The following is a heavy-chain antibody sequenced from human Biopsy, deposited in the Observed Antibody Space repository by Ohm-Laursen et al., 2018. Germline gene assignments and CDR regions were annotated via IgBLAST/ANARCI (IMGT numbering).Heavy chain of an antibody. V-gene: IGHV3-21*06. Sequence: SLRLSCTASGFTFSNYWMNWVRQAPGKGLEWVSSITGGGNYINYADSVRSRFTISRDNSKNSVYLVMSSLRAEDTAAYFCATAAYAPPYFDLWGRGTVVTVSS. CDR1: GFTFSNYW. CDR3: ATAAYAPPYFDL. J-gene: IGHJ4*02. CDR2: ITGGGNYI. D-gene: IGHD4-17*01.